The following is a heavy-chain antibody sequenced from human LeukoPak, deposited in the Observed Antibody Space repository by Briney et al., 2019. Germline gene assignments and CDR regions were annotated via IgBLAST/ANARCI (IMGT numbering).Heavy chain of an antibody. CDR2: IHYSGST. CDR3: TRTGSTGGY. D-gene: IGHD1-7*01. V-gene: IGHV4-61*01. CDR1: GGSVSGGNYY. Sequence: SETLSLTCTVSGGSVSGGNYYCSWIRQSPGKGLEWIGYIHYSGSTVYNPSLKSRVIMSIDTSKNQFSLNLSSATAADTAVYYCTRTGSTGGYWGQGTLVTVSS. J-gene: IGHJ4*02.